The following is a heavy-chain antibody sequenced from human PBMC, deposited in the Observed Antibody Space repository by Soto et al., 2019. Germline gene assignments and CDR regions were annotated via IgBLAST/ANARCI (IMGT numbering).Heavy chain of an antibody. J-gene: IGHJ4*02. CDR1: GFTFSSYA. CDR3: ARGGRGIQLWRYDY. CDR2: ISYDGSNK. V-gene: IGHV3-30-3*01. D-gene: IGHD5-18*01. Sequence: QVQLVESGGGVVQPGRSLRLSCAASGFTFSSYAMHWVRQAPGKGLEWVAVISYDGSNKYYADSVKGRFTISRDNSKNTLYLQMNSLRAEDTAVYYCARGGRGIQLWRYDYWGQGTLVTVSS.